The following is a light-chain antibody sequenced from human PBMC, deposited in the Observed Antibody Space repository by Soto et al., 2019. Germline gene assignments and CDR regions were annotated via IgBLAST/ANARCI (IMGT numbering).Light chain of an antibody. J-gene: IGKJ1*01. Sequence: EIVMTQSPATLSVSPGERATLSCRASQSVSSNLAWYQQKPGQAPRLLIFGASSRATGTPDRFSGSGSGTDFTLTISRLEPEDFAVYYCQQYGSSPPWTFGQGTKVDI. CDR2: GAS. CDR3: QQYGSSPPWT. CDR1: QSVSSN. V-gene: IGKV3-20*01.